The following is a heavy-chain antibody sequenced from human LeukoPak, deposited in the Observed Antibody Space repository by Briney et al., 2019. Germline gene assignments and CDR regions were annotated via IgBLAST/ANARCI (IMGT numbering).Heavy chain of an antibody. D-gene: IGHD2-21*02. Sequence: PGRSLRLSCAASGFNFSNYDMHWVRQAPGKGLEWVAFIRYDGSDKYSADSVTGRFTISRDNSKNTLYLQMNSLRTEDTAVYYCAKGDTSWGQGTLVTVSS. CDR1: GFNFSNYD. CDR3: AKGDTS. CDR2: IRYDGSDK. V-gene: IGHV3-30*02. J-gene: IGHJ5*02.